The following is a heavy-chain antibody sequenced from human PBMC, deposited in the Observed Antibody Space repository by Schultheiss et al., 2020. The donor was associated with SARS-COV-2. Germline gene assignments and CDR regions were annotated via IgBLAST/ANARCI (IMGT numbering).Heavy chain of an antibody. Sequence: SQTLSLTCTVSGGSISSGGYYWSWIRQPPGKGLEWIGRIYTSGSTNYNPSLKSRVTISVDTSKNQFSLKLSSVTAADTAVYYCARGHSRGDYFDYWGQGTLVTVS. D-gene: IGHD6-13*01. V-gene: IGHV4-61*02. CDR3: ARGHSRGDYFDY. CDR1: GGSISSGGYY. CDR2: IYTSGST. J-gene: IGHJ4*02.